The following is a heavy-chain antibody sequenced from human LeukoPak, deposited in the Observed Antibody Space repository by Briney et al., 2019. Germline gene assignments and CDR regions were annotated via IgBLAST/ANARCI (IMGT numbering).Heavy chain of an antibody. V-gene: IGHV4-39*01. Sequence: KPSETLSLTCTVSGGSFTSSTYYWGWIRQPPGKWLEWIGSMYYSGSTYYNQSLKSRLIISVDTSTNQFSLKLTSVTAADTAMYYCARQYYDSSGYYPWYFDYWGQGTLVTVSS. J-gene: IGHJ4*02. D-gene: IGHD3-22*01. CDR2: MYYSGST. CDR1: GGSFTSSTYY. CDR3: ARQYYDSSGYYPWYFDY.